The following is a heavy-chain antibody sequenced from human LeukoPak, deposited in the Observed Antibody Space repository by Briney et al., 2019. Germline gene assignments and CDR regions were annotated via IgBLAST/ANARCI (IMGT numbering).Heavy chain of an antibody. CDR2: ISTGGSI. CDR1: GGSISSGSYY. D-gene: IGHD4-17*01. J-gene: IGHJ4*02. CDR3: ARDQGDYGDHRYFDY. V-gene: IGHV4-61*02. Sequence: SQTLSLTCTVSGGSISSGSYYWSWIRQPAGKGLEWIGRISTGGSINFNPSLESRVTMSVDTSKKQFSLRLSSVTAADTAVYYCARDQGDYGDHRYFDYWGQGTLVTVSS.